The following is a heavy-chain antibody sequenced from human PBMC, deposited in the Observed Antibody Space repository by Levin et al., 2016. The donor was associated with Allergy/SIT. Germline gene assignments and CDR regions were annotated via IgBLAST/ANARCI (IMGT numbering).Heavy chain of an antibody. CDR1: GDSINNYY. D-gene: IGHD2-2*01. V-gene: IGHV4-59*01. J-gene: IGHJ4*02. Sequence: GSLRLSCSVSGDSINNYYWTWIRQPPGKGLEWIGFIYETDIRYNPSLESRLTLSEDTSKNQISLKLASVTAADTAVYYCARYCSTAKCYHFDSWGEGTLVTVSS. CDR3: ARYCSTAKCYHFDS. CDR2: IYETDI.